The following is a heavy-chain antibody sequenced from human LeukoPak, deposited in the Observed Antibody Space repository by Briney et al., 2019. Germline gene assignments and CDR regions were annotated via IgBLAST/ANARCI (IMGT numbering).Heavy chain of an antibody. CDR1: GFTFRTYN. CDR3: ARGGGGSYRNNWFDP. Sequence: GGSLRLSCAASGFTFRTYNMNWVRQAPGKGLEWVSSISSSSSYIYYADSVKGRFTISRDNAKNSLYLQMNSLRAEDTAVYYCARGGGGSYRNNWFDPWGQGTLVTVSS. D-gene: IGHD1-26*01. J-gene: IGHJ5*02. V-gene: IGHV3-21*01. CDR2: ISSSSSYI.